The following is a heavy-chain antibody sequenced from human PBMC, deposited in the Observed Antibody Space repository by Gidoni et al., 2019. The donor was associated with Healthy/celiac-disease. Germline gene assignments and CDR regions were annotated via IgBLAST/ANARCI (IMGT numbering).Heavy chain of an antibody. J-gene: IGHJ4*02. CDR3: ARDEEYYYGSGSYLYYFDY. Sequence: QVQLQESGPGLVKPSETLSLTCTLSGGSISSYYWSWIRQPAGKGLEWIGRIYTSGSTNYNPSLKSRVTMSVDTSKNQFSLKLSSVTAADTAVYYCARDEEYYYGSGSYLYYFDYWGQGTLVTVSS. D-gene: IGHD3-10*01. CDR2: IYTSGST. V-gene: IGHV4-4*07. CDR1: GGSISSYY.